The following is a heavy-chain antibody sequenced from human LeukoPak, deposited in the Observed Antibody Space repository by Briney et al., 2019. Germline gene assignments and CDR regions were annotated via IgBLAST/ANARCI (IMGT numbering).Heavy chain of an antibody. Sequence: GSLRLSCAASGFTFSSDAMSWVRQPPGKGLEWIGEINHSGSTNYNPSLKSRVTISVDTSKNQFSLKLSSVTAADTAVYYCARPRYYYGSGSRSLDYWGQGTLVTVSS. J-gene: IGHJ4*02. CDR1: GFTFSSDA. D-gene: IGHD3-10*01. CDR2: INHSGST. V-gene: IGHV4-34*01. CDR3: ARPRYYYGSGSRSLDY.